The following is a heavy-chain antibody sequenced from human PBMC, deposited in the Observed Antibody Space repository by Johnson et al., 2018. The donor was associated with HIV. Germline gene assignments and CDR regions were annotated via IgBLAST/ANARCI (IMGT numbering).Heavy chain of an antibody. D-gene: IGHD3-16*01. J-gene: IGHJ3*02. CDR2: IKQDGSEK. Sequence: VQLVESGGGLVQPGGSLRLSCAASRFTFSSYSLHWVRQAPGKGLEWVANIKQDGSEKYYVDSVKGRFTISRDNAKNSLYLQMNSLRDEDTAIYYCARGRGALDIWGQGTMVTVSS. CDR3: ARGRGALDI. CDR1: RFTFSSYS. V-gene: IGHV3-7*03.